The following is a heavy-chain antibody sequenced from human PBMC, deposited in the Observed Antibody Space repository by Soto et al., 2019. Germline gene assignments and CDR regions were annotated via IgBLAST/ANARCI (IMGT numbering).Heavy chain of an antibody. CDR3: ARGNYGASSIDY. CDR1: GFTFSNYC. V-gene: IGHV3-33*01. J-gene: IGHJ4*02. CDR2: IWYDGNNK. D-gene: IGHD1-7*01. Sequence: AGGSLRLSCEGSGFTFSNYCIHWVRQAPGMGLDWVAVIWYDGNNKYYSESVKGRFTISRDNSKNTVFLEMSSLRAEDTAVYYCARGNYGASSIDYWGPGLLVTGST.